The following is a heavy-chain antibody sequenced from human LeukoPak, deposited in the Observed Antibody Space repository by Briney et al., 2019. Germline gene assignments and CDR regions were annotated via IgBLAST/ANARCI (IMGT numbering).Heavy chain of an antibody. CDR1: GFTFSSYA. J-gene: IGHJ4*02. V-gene: IGHV3-23*01. D-gene: IGHD1-1*01. Sequence: GGSLRLSCAASGFTFSSYAMSWVRQAPGKGLEWVSAISPSGNSRYYADSVKGRFTISRDNSKNSLYLQMNSLRAEDTAVYYCARDKIEGPTKLDYWGQGILVTVSS. CDR3: ARDKIEGPTKLDY. CDR2: ISPSGNSR.